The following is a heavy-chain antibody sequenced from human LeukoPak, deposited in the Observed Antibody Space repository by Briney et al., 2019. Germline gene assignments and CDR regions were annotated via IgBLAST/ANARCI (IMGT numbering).Heavy chain of an antibody. Sequence: SETLSLTCTLSGGSISSYYWSWIRQPAGKGLAWIGRIYTSGSTNYNPSLKSRVTMSVDTSKNQFSLKLSSVSAADTAVYYCARDRHGSGSYLDYFDYWGQGTLVTVSS. CDR2: IYTSGST. D-gene: IGHD3-10*01. J-gene: IGHJ4*02. V-gene: IGHV4-4*07. CDR1: GGSISSYY. CDR3: ARDRHGSGSYLDYFDY.